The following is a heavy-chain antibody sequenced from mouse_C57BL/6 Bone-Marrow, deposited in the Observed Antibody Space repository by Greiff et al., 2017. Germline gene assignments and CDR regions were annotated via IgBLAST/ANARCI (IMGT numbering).Heavy chain of an antibody. CDR2: IDPANGDT. CDR3: TSYFPDY. J-gene: IGHJ2*01. D-gene: IGHD1-1*01. V-gene: IGHV14-4*01. Sequence: VQLKESGAELVRPGASVKLSCTASGFNIKADYMHWVQQRPEQGLEWIGWIDPANGDTEYASKFQGKATITADTSSNTAYLQLSSLTSEYTAVYYCTSYFPDYWGQGTTLTVSS. CDR1: GFNIKADY.